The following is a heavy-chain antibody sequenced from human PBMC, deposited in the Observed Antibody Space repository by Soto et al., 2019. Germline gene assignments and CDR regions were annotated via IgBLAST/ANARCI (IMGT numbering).Heavy chain of an antibody. D-gene: IGHD4-17*01. CDR1: GGTFSSYA. CDR2: IIPIFGTA. V-gene: IGHV1-69*13. CDR3: ARVATTVTPPKFDP. J-gene: IGHJ5*02. Sequence: ASVKVSCKASGGTFSSYAISWVRQAPGQGLEWMGGIIPIFGTANYAQKFQGRVTITADESTSTAYMELSSLRSEDTAVYYCARVATTVTPPKFDPWGQGTLVTVSS.